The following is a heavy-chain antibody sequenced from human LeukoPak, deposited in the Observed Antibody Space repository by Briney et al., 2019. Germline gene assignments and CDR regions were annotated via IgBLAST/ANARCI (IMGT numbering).Heavy chain of an antibody. J-gene: IGHJ6*02. CDR3: ARRRYSYGPPYYYYGMDV. Sequence: GESLKISCKGSGYSFTSYWIGWVRQMPGKGLEWMGIIYPGDSDTRYSPSFQGQVTISADKSISTAYLQWSSLKASDTAMYYCARRRYSYGPPYYYYGMDVWGQGTTVTVSS. CDR1: GYSFTSYW. D-gene: IGHD5-18*01. CDR2: IYPGDSDT. V-gene: IGHV5-51*01.